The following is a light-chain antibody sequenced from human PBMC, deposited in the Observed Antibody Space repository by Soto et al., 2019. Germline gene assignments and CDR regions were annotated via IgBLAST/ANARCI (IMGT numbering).Light chain of an antibody. CDR1: QGISSY. CDR2: AAS. V-gene: IGKV1-8*01. J-gene: IGKJ3*01. Sequence: AIRMTQSTSSLSASTGDRVTITCRASQGISSYLAWYQQKPGKAPKLLIYAASTLQSGVPSRFSGSGSGTDFTLTFSCLQSEDFATYYCQQYYSYPFTFGPGTKVDIK. CDR3: QQYYSYPFT.